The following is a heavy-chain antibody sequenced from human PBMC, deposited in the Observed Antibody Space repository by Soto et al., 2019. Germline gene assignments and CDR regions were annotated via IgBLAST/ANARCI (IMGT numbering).Heavy chain of an antibody. V-gene: IGHV3-30*18. Sequence: QVQLVESGGGVVQPGRSLRRSCAASGFTFSSYGIHWVRQAPGKGLEWVAVISYDGNNKYYADSVKGRFTISRDNSKNTLYLQMNSLRAEDTAVYYCAKNGPTSGSGAFDIWGQGTMVTVSS. CDR1: GFTFSSYG. CDR3: AKNGPTSGSGAFDI. CDR2: ISYDGNNK. J-gene: IGHJ3*02. D-gene: IGHD3-10*01.